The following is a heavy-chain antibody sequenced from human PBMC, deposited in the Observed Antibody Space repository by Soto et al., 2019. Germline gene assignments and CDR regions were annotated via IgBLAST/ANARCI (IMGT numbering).Heavy chain of an antibody. D-gene: IGHD4-17*01. CDR3: ARVQTTYFDY. V-gene: IGHV3-64*01. Sequence: GGSLRLSCAASGFTFSSYAMHWVRQAPGKGLEYVSAISSNGGSTYYANSVKGRFTISRDNSKNTLYLQMGSLRAEDMAVYYCARVQTTYFDYWGQGTLVTVSS. J-gene: IGHJ4*02. CDR2: ISSNGGST. CDR1: GFTFSSYA.